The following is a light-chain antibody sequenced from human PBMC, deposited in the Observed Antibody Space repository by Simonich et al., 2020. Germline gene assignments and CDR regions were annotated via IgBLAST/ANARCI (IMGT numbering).Light chain of an antibody. J-gene: IGKJ3*01. CDR3: QQDYNLPPGIT. V-gene: IGKV3D-7*01. CDR2: GSS. Sequence: DIVMTQSPATLSLSPGARATLSCRASQRVSSSYLSWYQQKPGQAPRLLIYGSSTRATGIPARFSGSGSGTDFTLTISSLQPEDFAVYYCQQDYNLPPGITFGPGTKVDIK. CDR1: QRVSSSY.